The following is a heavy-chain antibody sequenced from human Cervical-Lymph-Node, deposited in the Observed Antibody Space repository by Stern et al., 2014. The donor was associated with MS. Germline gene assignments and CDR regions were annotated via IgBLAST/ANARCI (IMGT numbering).Heavy chain of an antibody. CDR2: IYPRDSDI. Sequence: EVQLEESGAEVRKPGESLKISCKASGYTFTDYWIGWVRQMPGKGLEWMGIIYPRDSDITYSPYFQGQVTLLADRSLSTAHLQWSSLRASDTAIYYCARRMPPDYWGQGTLVTVSS. D-gene: IGHD2-2*01. V-gene: IGHV5-51*03. CDR3: ARRMPPDY. CDR1: GYTFTDYW. J-gene: IGHJ4*02.